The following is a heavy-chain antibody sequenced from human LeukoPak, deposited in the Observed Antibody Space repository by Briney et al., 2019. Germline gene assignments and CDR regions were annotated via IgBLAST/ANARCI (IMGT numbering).Heavy chain of an antibody. J-gene: IGHJ4*02. D-gene: IGHD2-21*01. Sequence: GGSLRLSCAASGFTFSSYSMNWVRQAPGKGLEWVSSISSSSSYIYYADSVKGRFTISRDNAKNSLYLQMNRLRAEDTAVYYCARDLILGRASDYWRQGTLVTVSS. CDR1: GFTFSSYS. CDR2: ISSSSSYI. CDR3: ARDLILGRASDY. V-gene: IGHV3-21*01.